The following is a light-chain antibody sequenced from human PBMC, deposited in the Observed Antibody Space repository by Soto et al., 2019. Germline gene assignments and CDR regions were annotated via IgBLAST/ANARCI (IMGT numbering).Light chain of an antibody. J-gene: IGKJ4*01. CDR3: QQYASELVT. CDR1: QYILNNYNKKDS. V-gene: IGKV4-1*01. Sequence: DIVMTQSPDSLTVSLGERATIACQSSQYILNNYNKKDSLAWYQQKPGQPPRLLIYGASTRRSGVPDRFSGGGSGTNFTLTITGLEAEDVAFYFCQQYASELVTFGGGTKV. CDR2: GAS.